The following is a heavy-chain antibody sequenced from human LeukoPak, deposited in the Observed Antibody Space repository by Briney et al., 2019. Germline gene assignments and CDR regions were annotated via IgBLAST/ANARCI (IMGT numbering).Heavy chain of an antibody. V-gene: IGHV1-18*01. CDR1: GYTFTSYG. CDR2: ISAYNGNT. J-gene: IGHJ5*02. D-gene: IGHD2-2*01. Sequence: ASVKVSCKASGYTFTSYGISWVRQAPGQGLEWMGWISAYNGNTNYAQKLQGRVTMTTDTSTSTAYMELSSLRSEDTAVYYCAGGIVVVPAPLDPWGQGTLVTVSS. CDR3: AGGIVVVPAPLDP.